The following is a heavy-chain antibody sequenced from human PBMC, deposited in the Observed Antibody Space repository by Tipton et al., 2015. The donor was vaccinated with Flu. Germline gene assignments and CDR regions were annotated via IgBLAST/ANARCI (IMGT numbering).Heavy chain of an antibody. V-gene: IGHV3-48*03. Sequence: SLRLSCATSGLTLSTFAMNWVRQAPGKGLEWVSYISSSGNTISYADSVRGRFTISRDNTKKSLSLQLNSLRAEDTAIYYCATLTGDDYWGQGILVTVSS. CDR3: ATLTGDDY. CDR2: ISSSGNTI. J-gene: IGHJ4*02. D-gene: IGHD7-27*01. CDR1: GLTLSTFA.